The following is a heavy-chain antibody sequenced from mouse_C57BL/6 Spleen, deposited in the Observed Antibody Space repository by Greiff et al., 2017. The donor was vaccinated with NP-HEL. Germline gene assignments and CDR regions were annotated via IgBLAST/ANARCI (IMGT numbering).Heavy chain of an antibody. Sequence: QVQLQQSGAELVRPGASVTLSCKASGYTFTDYEMHWVKQTPVHGLEWIGAIDPETGGTAYNQKFKGKAILTADKSSSTAYMELRSLTSEDSAVYYCTRWTNWEAMDYWGQETSVTVSS. CDR1: GYTFTDYE. CDR3: TRWTNWEAMDY. D-gene: IGHD4-1*01. J-gene: IGHJ4*01. CDR2: IDPETGGT. V-gene: IGHV1-15*01.